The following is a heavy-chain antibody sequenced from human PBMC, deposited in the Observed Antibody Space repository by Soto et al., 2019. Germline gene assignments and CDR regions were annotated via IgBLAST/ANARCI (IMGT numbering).Heavy chain of an antibody. Sequence: PSETLSLTCTVSGGSISSYYWSWIRQPPGKGLEWIGYIYYSGSTNYNPSLKSRVTISVDTSKNQFSLKLSSVTAADTAVYYCARHAVAVEYYFDYWGQGTLVTVS. J-gene: IGHJ4*02. CDR2: IYYSGST. D-gene: IGHD6-19*01. CDR1: GGSISSYY. V-gene: IGHV4-59*08. CDR3: ARHAVAVEYYFDY.